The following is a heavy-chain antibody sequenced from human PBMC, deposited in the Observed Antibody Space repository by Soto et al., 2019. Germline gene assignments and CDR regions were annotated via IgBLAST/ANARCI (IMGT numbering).Heavy chain of an antibody. Sequence: LRLSCAASGFTFSSYGMHWVRQAPGKGLEWVAVIWYDGSNKFYADSVKGRFTISRDDSKNTVFLQMNSLRVEDTAVFYCARDRPGGYGYSWDDFLYYYGMDVWGQGTTVTVSS. J-gene: IGHJ6*02. CDR2: IWYDGSNK. CDR1: GFTFSSYG. CDR3: ARDRPGGYGYSWDDFLYYYGMDV. D-gene: IGHD5-18*01. V-gene: IGHV3-30*19.